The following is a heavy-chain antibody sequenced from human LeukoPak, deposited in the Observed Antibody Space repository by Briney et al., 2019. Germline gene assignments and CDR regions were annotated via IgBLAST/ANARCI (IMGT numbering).Heavy chain of an antibody. D-gene: IGHD3-22*01. CDR1: GGSISSSSYY. CDR3: AREDYYDSSGYFRGPNWFDP. Sequence: SETLSLTCTVSGGSISSSSYYWSWIRQPPGKGLEWIGYIYYSGSTNYNPSLKSRVTISVDTSKNQFSLKLSSVTAADTAVYYCAREDYYDSSGYFRGPNWFDPWGQGTLVTVSS. J-gene: IGHJ5*02. CDR2: IYYSGST. V-gene: IGHV4-61*01.